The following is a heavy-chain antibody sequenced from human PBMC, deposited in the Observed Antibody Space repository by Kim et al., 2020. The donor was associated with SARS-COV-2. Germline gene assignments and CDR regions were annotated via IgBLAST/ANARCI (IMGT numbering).Heavy chain of an antibody. CDR3: ARAQDYGGYSWWFDP. CDR1: GYTFTSYG. V-gene: IGHV1-18*01. J-gene: IGHJ5*02. D-gene: IGHD4-17*01. Sequence: ASEKVSCKASGYTFTSYGISWVRQAPGQGLEWMGWISAYNGNTNYAQKLQGRVTMTTDTSTSTAYMELRSLRSDDTAVYYCARAQDYGGYSWWFDPWGQGTLVTVSS. CDR2: ISAYNGNT.